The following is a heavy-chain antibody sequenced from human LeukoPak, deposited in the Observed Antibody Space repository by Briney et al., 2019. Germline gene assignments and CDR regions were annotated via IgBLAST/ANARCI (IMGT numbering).Heavy chain of an antibody. CDR2: IDFGGTT. V-gene: IGHV4-39*01. D-gene: IGHD2-2*01. Sequence: PSETLSLTCTVSGGSISSYFWGWIRQPPGKGLEWIGSIDFGGTTYNKPSLKSRVTISLDTSKNQFSLELSSVTAADTAVYYCARHGDCRSTSCYSRFESWGQGALVTVSS. CDR3: ARHGDCRSTSCYSRFES. J-gene: IGHJ5*01. CDR1: GGSISSYF.